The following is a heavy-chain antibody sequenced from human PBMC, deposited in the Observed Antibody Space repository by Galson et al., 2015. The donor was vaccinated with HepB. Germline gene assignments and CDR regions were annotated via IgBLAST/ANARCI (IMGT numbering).Heavy chain of an antibody. Sequence: SLRLSCAASGFTFSSYAMSWVRQAPGKGLEWVSAISGSGGSTYYADSVKGRFTISRDNSKNTLYLQMNSLRAEDTAVYYCAKDPSARWFGEAPFDYWGQGTLVTVSS. CDR3: AKDPSARWFGEAPFDY. V-gene: IGHV3-23*01. CDR1: GFTFSSYA. CDR2: ISGSGGST. D-gene: IGHD3-10*01. J-gene: IGHJ4*02.